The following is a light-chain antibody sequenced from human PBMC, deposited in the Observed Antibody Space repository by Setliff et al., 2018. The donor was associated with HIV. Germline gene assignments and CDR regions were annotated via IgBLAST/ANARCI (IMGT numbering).Light chain of an antibody. V-gene: IGKV3D-15*01. Sequence: EIMMTQSPATLSVSPGERATLSCRASQGVSSNLAWYQQKFGQAPRLLIYGASTRATGIPVRFSGGGSGTEFTLTISSLQSEDSAVYYCQHYNNHPLIFGGGTKVDIK. CDR2: GAS. CDR1: QGVSSN. CDR3: QHYNNHPLI. J-gene: IGKJ4*01.